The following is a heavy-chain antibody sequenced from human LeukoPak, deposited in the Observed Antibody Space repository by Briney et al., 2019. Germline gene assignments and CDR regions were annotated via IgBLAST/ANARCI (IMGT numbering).Heavy chain of an antibody. D-gene: IGHD3-3*01. CDR2: IIPIFGTA. CDR1: GGTFSSYA. J-gene: IGHJ1*01. V-gene: IGHV1-69*13. Sequence: SVKVSCKASGGTFSSYAISWVRQAPGQGLEWMGGIIPIFGTANYAQKFQGRVTITADESTSTAYMELSSLRSEDTAVYYCASRLRFLEWSPGSDFQHWGQGTLVTVSS. CDR3: ASRLRFLEWSPGSDFQH.